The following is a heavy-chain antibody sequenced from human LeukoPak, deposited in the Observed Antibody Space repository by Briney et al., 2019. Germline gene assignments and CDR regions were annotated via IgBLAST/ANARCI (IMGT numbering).Heavy chain of an antibody. CDR2: ISSSSSYI. CDR1: GFTVTSYS. CDR3: ARYCSGGSCFDR. D-gene: IGHD2-15*01. V-gene: IGHV3-21*01. J-gene: IGHJ4*02. Sequence: GGSLRLSCAASGFTVTSYSMNWVRQAPGKGLEWVSSISSSSSYIYYADSVKGRFTISRDNAKNSLYLQMNSLRAEDTAVYYCARYCSGGSCFDRWGQGTLVTLSS.